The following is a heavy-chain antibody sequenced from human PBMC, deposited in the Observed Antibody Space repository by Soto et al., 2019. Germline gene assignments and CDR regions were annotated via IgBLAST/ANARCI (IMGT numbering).Heavy chain of an antibody. D-gene: IGHD1-26*01. Sequence: GGSLRLSCAASGFTFNNYAMTWVRQAPGKGLEWVSDISSSGRSTSYADSMKGRFTISRDISKNTLYLQMNSLRVEDTAVYYCAKSPDVMGVNRYFQHWGQGTLVTVSS. J-gene: IGHJ1*01. V-gene: IGHV3-23*01. CDR3: AKSPDVMGVNRYFQH. CDR2: ISSSGRST. CDR1: GFTFNNYA.